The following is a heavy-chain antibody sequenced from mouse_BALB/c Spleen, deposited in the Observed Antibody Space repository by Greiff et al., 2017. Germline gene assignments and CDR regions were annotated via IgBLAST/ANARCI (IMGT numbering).Heavy chain of an antibody. J-gene: IGHJ1*01. Sequence: EVNLVESGPGLVKPSQSLSLTCTVTGYSITSDYAWNWIRQFPGNKLEWMGYISYSGSTSYNPSLKSRISITRDTSKNQFFLQLNSVTTEDTATYYCATYGTWYFDVWGAGTTVTVSS. CDR1: GYSITSDYA. V-gene: IGHV3-2*02. CDR2: ISYSGST. CDR3: ATYGTWYFDV. D-gene: IGHD2-1*01.